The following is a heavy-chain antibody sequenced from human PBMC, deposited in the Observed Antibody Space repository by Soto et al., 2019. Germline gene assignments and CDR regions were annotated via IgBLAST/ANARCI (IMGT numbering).Heavy chain of an antibody. V-gene: IGHV3-23*01. CDR2: FSGFGISS. CDR1: GFTFSSYA. D-gene: IGHD2-15*01. CDR3: AKGGGPRGYYGMDV. J-gene: IGHJ6*02. Sequence: PGGSLKLPCPPPGFTFSSYAMNWVRQAPGKGLEWVSSFSGFGISSYYTDSVKGRFTISRDNSTNMLYLQMNSLRAEDTAVYYCAKGGGPRGYYGMDVWGQGTSVTVSS.